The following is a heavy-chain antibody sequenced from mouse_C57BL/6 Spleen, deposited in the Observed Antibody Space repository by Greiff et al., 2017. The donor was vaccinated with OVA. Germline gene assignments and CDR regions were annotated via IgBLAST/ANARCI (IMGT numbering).Heavy chain of an antibody. V-gene: IGHV1-80*01. CDR3: ARWLLRRDYAMDY. J-gene: IGHJ4*01. Sequence: QVQLKQSGAELVKPGASVKISCKASGYAFSSYWMNWVKQRPGKGLEWIGQIYPGDGDTNYNGKFKGKATLTADKSSSTAYMQLSSLTSEDSAVYFCARWLLRRDYAMDYWGQGTSVTVSS. CDR2: IYPGDGDT. D-gene: IGHD2-3*01. CDR1: GYAFSSYW.